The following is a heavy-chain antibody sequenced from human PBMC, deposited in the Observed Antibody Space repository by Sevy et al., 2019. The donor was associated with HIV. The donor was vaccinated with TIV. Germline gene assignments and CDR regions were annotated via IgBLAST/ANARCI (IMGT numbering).Heavy chain of an antibody. D-gene: IGHD4-17*01. CDR1: GAAIGSGGYY. CDR3: ARDNRYGDYGLDV. V-gene: IGHV4-31*03. Sequence: SETLSLTCTVSGAAIGSGGYYWSWIRQHPGKGLEWIAYINYSGSTYYSPSLKSRLSVSLDTTKNQFSLKLSSVTAADTAVYYCARDNRYGDYGLDVWGLGTTVTVSS. J-gene: IGHJ6*02. CDR2: INYSGST.